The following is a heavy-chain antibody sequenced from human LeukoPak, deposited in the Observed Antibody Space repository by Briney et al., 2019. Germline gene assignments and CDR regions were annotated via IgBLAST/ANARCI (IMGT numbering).Heavy chain of an antibody. V-gene: IGHV1-46*01. CDR1: GYSFTTYY. CDR2: INPSGGST. D-gene: IGHD2-2*01. CDR3: AREIVVVPSAMGFDP. J-gene: IGHJ5*02. Sequence: ASVKVSCKASGYSFTTYYIHWVRQAPGQGLEWMGVINPSGGSTSFAQKFQARLPMTRDTSTSTVYMELSGLSSEDTAVYYCAREIVVVPSAMGFDPWGQGTLVTASS.